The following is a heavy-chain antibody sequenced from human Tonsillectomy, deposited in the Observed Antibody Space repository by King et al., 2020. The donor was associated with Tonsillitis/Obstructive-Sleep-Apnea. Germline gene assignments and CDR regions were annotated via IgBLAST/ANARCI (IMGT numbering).Heavy chain of an antibody. Sequence: VQLVESGGGLVQPGGSLRPSCAASGFTFSSYAMSWVRHAPGKGLEWVSGISGSGGSTYSADSVKGRFTSSRENSKNTLYLQMNNLRAEDTAVYYCAKDPPRGGVTGGRAFEIWGQGTMVTVSS. V-gene: IGHV3-23*04. CDR2: ISGSGGST. CDR1: GFTFSSYA. J-gene: IGHJ3*02. CDR3: AKDPPRGGVTGGRAFEI. D-gene: IGHD3-16*01.